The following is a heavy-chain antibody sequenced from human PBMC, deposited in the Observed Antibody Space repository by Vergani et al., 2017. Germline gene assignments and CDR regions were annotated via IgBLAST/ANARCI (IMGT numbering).Heavy chain of an antibody. CDR1: GFTFDDYA. CDR3: AKDFYGDDYYYYYMDV. D-gene: IGHD4-17*01. V-gene: IGHV3-9*01. Sequence: EVQLVESGGGLVQPGRSLRLSCAASGFTFDDYAMHWVRQAPGKGLEWVSGISWNSGSIGYADSVKGRFTISRDNAKNSLYLQMNSLRAEDTALYYCAKDFYGDDYYYYYMDVWGKETTVTVSS. CDR2: ISWNSGSI. J-gene: IGHJ6*03.